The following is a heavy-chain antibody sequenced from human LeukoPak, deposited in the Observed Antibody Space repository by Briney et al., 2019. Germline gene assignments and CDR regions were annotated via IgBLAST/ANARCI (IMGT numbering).Heavy chain of an antibody. CDR1: GYTFTGYY. J-gene: IGHJ4*02. Sequence: GASVKVSCKASGYTFTGYYMHWVRQAPGQGLEWMGWINPNSGGTNYAQKFQGRVTMTRDTSISTAYMELSRLRSDDTAVYYCASFYDILTSYYTAEPFDYWGQGTLVTVSS. CDR3: ASFYDILTSYYTAEPFDY. V-gene: IGHV1-2*02. D-gene: IGHD3-9*01. CDR2: INPNSGGT.